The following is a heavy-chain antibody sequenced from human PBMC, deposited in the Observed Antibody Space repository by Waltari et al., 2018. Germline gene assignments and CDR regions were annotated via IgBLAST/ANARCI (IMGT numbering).Heavy chain of an antibody. Sequence: EVQLVETGGGLIQPGGSLRLSCAASGFTVSSNYMSWVRQAPRKGLAWVSVIYSGGSTYYADSVKGRFTISRDNSKNTLYLQMNSLRAEDTAVYYCARGPELDGFFDYWGQGTLVTVSS. CDR1: GFTVSSNY. V-gene: IGHV3-53*02. J-gene: IGHJ4*02. CDR2: IYSGGST. D-gene: IGHD3-10*01. CDR3: ARGPELDGFFDY.